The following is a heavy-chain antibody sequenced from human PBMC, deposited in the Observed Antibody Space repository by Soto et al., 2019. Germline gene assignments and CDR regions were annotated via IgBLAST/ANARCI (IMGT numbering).Heavy chain of an antibody. CDR3: ARILPYSTV. D-gene: IGHD6-13*01. CDR1: CFALSATGIR. J-gene: IGHJ6*02. Sequence: KPPLILPLTCNVSCFALSATGIRVSWIREHPGKALEWLARIDWEDDKFYSTSLKTRLTISKDTSKNQVVLTMTNMDPVDTATYYCARILPYSTVWGQETTVTAP. CDR2: IDWEDDK. V-gene: IGHV2-70*04.